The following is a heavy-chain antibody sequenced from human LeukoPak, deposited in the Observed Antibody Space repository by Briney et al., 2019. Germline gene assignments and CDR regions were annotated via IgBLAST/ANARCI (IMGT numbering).Heavy chain of an antibody. Sequence: SVKVSCKASGGTFSSYAISWVRQAPGQGLEWMGGIIPIFGTANYAQKFQGRVTITADESTSTAYMELSSLRSEDTAVYYCARDEAVVGPNWYFDLWGRGTLVTVSS. CDR3: ARDEAVVGPNWYFDL. V-gene: IGHV1-69*13. J-gene: IGHJ2*01. D-gene: IGHD6-19*01. CDR2: IIPIFGTA. CDR1: GGTFSSYA.